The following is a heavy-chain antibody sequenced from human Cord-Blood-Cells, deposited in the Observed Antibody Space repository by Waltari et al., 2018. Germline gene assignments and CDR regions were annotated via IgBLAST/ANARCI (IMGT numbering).Heavy chain of an antibody. J-gene: IGHJ3*02. CDR3: AREVVRRLDAFDI. CDR1: GGTFSSYA. CDR2: IIPIFGTA. V-gene: IGHV1-69*01. D-gene: IGHD3-10*02. Sequence: QVQLVQSGAEVKKPGSSVKVSCKASGGTFSSYAISWVRQAPGQGLEWMGGIIPIFGTANYGKKFQGRVTITAEESTSTAYMELSSLRSEDTAVYYCAREVVRRLDAFDIWGQGTMVTVSS.